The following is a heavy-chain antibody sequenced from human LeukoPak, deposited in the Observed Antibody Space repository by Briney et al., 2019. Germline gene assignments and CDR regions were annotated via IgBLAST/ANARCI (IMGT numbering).Heavy chain of an antibody. CDR2: ISAYNGNT. V-gene: IGHV1-18*01. CDR3: ARGWLVLLLSYFDY. Sequence: ASVNVSCKASRYTLTSYGISWVRQAAGHGLEGMGWISAYNGNTNYAQKLQGRVTMTTDTSTSIAFMVLRSLTADDTAVYYWARGWLVLLLSYFDYWGQGTLVTVSS. J-gene: IGHJ4*02. D-gene: IGHD6-19*01. CDR1: RYTLTSYG.